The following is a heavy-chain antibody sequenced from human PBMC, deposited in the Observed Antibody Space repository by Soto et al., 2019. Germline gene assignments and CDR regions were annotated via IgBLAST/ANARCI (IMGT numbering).Heavy chain of an antibody. CDR2: ISSSGSTI. D-gene: IGHD1-26*01. J-gene: IGHJ4*02. Sequence: GGSLRLSCAASGFTFSSYEMNWVRQAPGKGLEWVSYISSSGSTIYYADSVKGRFTISRDNAKNSLYLQMNSLRAEDTAVYYCARVGVGATLGVDYWGQGTLVTVSS. V-gene: IGHV3-48*03. CDR3: ARVGVGATLGVDY. CDR1: GFTFSSYE.